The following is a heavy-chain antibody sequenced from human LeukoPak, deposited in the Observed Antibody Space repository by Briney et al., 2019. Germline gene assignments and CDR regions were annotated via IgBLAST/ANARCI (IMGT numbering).Heavy chain of an antibody. V-gene: IGHV4-39*01. CDR2: IYYTGIT. Sequence: SETLSLTCTVPGGSFSSTSHYWGWIRQPPGKGLEWIGSIYYTGITYYNPSLKSRATISVDTSKNQFSLKLSSVTAADTAVYYCARQRYFDWLLDWFDPWGQGTLVTVSS. CDR1: GGSFSSTSHY. CDR3: ARQRYFDWLLDWFDP. D-gene: IGHD3-9*01. J-gene: IGHJ5*02.